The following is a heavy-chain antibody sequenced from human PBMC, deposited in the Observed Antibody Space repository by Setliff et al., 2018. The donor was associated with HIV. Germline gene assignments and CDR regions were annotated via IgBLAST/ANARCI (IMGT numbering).Heavy chain of an antibody. J-gene: IGHJ2*01. CDR2: IIPIFGST. CDR1: GYTFTSYA. D-gene: IGHD3-10*01. CDR3: ARDDHYYDSGSYYSDWYFDL. Sequence: SVKVSCKASGYTFTSYAISWVRQAPGQGLEWMGGIIPIFGSTKYAQKFQGRVTISADESTTTADMELSSLRSEDTAVYYCARDDHYYDSGSYYSDWYFDLWGRGTLVTVSS. V-gene: IGHV1-69*13.